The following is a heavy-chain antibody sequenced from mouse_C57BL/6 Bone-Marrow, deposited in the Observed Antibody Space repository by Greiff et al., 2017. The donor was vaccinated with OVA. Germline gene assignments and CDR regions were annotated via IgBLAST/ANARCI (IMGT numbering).Heavy chain of an antibody. V-gene: IGHV5-4*01. CDR3: ARDRVYYGSSYFCFDY. D-gene: IGHD1-1*01. CDR1: GFPFSSCA. Sequence: EVMLVESGRGLVKPGGSLSLSCAASGFPFSSCALSWFRRPPERKLQWCATFSDGGGYTYYPATVKGRFSISRDNAKNNLYLQMIHLKSEDTAMYYCARDRVYYGSSYFCFDYWGQGTTLTVSA. J-gene: IGHJ2*01. CDR2: FSDGGGYT.